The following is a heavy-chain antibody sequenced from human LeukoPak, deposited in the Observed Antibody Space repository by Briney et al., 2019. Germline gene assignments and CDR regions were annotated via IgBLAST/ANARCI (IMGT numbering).Heavy chain of an antibody. CDR2: IKSKTDGGTT. CDR3: ITMASRVTNFYYMDV. Sequence: GGSLTLSCAASGFSFSNPWMSWVRQAPGKGLEWVGRIKSKTDGGTTDYAAPVKGRFTISRDDSKNTLYLQMNSLETEDRAVYYCITMASRVTNFYYMDVWGRGTTVTVSS. D-gene: IGHD2-21*02. J-gene: IGHJ6*03. CDR1: GFSFSNPW. V-gene: IGHV3-15*01.